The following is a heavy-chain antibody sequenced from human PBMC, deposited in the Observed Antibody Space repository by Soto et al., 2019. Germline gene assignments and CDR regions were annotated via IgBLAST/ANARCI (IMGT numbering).Heavy chain of an antibody. D-gene: IGHD3-9*01. Sequence: ASVKVSCKASGYTSTSYYIHWVRQAPGQGLEWMGIIHPSGGSTNYAQKFQGRVTMTRDTSTSTVYVELSSLRSEDTAVYYCARGREFAAYYDIYGGAMDYMDVWGKGTTVTVSS. J-gene: IGHJ6*03. CDR2: IHPSGGST. CDR1: GYTSTSYY. V-gene: IGHV1-46*01. CDR3: ARGREFAAYYDIYGGAMDYMDV.